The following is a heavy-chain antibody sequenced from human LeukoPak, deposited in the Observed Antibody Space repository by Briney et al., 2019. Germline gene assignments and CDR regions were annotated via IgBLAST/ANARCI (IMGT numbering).Heavy chain of an antibody. Sequence: GGSLRLSCAASGFTFSSYAMSWFRQAPGKGLEWVSAISGSGGSTYYADSVKGRFTISRDNSKNTLYLQMNSLRAEDTAVYYCARWIQLWFLDYWGQGTLVTVSS. CDR1: GFTFSSYA. V-gene: IGHV3-23*01. J-gene: IGHJ4*02. D-gene: IGHD5-18*01. CDR3: ARWIQLWFLDY. CDR2: ISGSGGST.